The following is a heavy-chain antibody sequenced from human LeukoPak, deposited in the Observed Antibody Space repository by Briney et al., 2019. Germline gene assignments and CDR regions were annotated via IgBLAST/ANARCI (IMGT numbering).Heavy chain of an antibody. Sequence: ASVKVSCKASGYTFTSYGISWVRQAPGQGLEWMGWISAYNGNTNYAQKPQGRVTMTTDKSTSTAYMELRSLRSDNTAVYYCARIYDSSGYYLFDYWGQGTLVTVSS. V-gene: IGHV1-18*01. CDR1: GYTFTSYG. CDR2: ISAYNGNT. CDR3: ARIYDSSGYYLFDY. D-gene: IGHD3-22*01. J-gene: IGHJ4*02.